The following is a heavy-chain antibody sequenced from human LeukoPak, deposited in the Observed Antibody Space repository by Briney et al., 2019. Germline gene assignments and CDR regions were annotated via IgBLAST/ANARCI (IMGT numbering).Heavy chain of an antibody. CDR2: IKSKTDGGTT. CDR1: GFTFSNAW. J-gene: IGHJ4*02. D-gene: IGHD3-10*01. V-gene: IGHV3-15*01. CDR3: TTDSLTMVRGVIIFGV. Sequence: GGSLRLSCAASGFTFSNAWMSWVRQAPGKGLEWVGRIKSKTDGGTTDYAAPVKGRFTISRDDSKNTVYLQMNSLKTEDTAVYYCTTDSLTMVRGVIIFGVWGQGTLVTVSS.